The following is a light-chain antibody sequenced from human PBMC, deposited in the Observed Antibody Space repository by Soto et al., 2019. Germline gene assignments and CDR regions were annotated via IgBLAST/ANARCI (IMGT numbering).Light chain of an antibody. J-gene: IGKJ1*01. V-gene: IGKV3-20*01. CDR1: QSVRSSF. CDR2: GAS. CDR3: QQYDSSPWT. Sequence: EIVLTQSPGTLSLSPGERATLSCRASQSVRSSFLAWYQQKPGQAPRLLIYGASTRATGIPDRFSCSGSGTDFTLTISRLEPEDVAVYYCQQYDSSPWTFGQGTKVEIK.